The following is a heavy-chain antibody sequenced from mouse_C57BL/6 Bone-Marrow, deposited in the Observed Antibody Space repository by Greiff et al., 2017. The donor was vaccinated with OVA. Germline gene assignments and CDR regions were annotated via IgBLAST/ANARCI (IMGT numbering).Heavy chain of an antibody. J-gene: IGHJ1*03. CDR3: ASNYDYLWYFDV. D-gene: IGHD2-4*01. Sequence: QVQLKQPGAELVRPGSSVKLSCKASGYTFTSYWMDWVKQRPGQGLEWIGNIYPSDSETHYNQKFKDKATLTVDKSSSTAYMQLSSLTSEDSAVYYCASNYDYLWYFDVWGTGTTVTVSS. V-gene: IGHV1-61*01. CDR2: IYPSDSET. CDR1: GYTFTSYW.